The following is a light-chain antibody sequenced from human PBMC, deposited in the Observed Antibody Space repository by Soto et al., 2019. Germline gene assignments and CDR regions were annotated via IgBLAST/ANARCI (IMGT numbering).Light chain of an antibody. Sequence: EIVLTQSPGTLSLSPGERATLSCRASQSVSSSYLAWYQQKPGQAPRLLIYGTSSRATAIPDRFSGSGSGTDFTLTISRLEPEDFAVYYCQQYGRSSWTFGQGTTVEIK. J-gene: IGKJ1*01. CDR1: QSVSSSY. CDR2: GTS. V-gene: IGKV3-20*01. CDR3: QQYGRSSWT.